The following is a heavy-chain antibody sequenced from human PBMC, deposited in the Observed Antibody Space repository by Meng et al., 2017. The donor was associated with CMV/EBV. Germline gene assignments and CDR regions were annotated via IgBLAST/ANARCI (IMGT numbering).Heavy chain of an antibody. Sequence: GGSLRLSCAASGFTFDDYAMHWVRQAPGKGLEWVSGISWNSGSIGYADSVKGRFTISRDNAKNSLYLQMNSLRAEDTALYYCAKDIGHSGSYPLHYWGQGTLVTRLL. J-gene: IGHJ4*02. D-gene: IGHD1-26*01. CDR3: AKDIGHSGSYPLHY. CDR1: GFTFDDYA. CDR2: ISWNSGSI. V-gene: IGHV3-9*01.